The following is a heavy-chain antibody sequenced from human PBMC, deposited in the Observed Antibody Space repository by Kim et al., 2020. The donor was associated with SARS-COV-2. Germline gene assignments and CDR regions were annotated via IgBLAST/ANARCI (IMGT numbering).Heavy chain of an antibody. CDR2: SNYSGNT. V-gene: IGHV4-39*01. J-gene: IGHJ4*02. CDR1: GDSISRSSNY. CDR3: ARLVSENSAVEY. Sequence: SETLSLTCTVSGDSISRSSNYWGWIRQPPGKGLVWIGSSNYSGNTYYNPSLKSRVTISVDTSKNQFSLKMRSVTAADTAVYYCARLVSENSAVEYWGQGTLVTVSS.